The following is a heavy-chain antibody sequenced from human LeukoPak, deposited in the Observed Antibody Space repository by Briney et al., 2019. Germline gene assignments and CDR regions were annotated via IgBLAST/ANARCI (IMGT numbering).Heavy chain of an antibody. D-gene: IGHD1-26*01. CDR1: GYSISSGYY. J-gene: IGHJ4*02. CDR3: AAPIVGAAFDY. Sequence: SETLSLTCAVSGYSISSGYYWGWIRQPPGKGLEWIGSIYYSGSTYYNPSLKSRVTISVDTSKNQFSLKLSSVTAADTAVYYCAAPIVGAAFDYWGQGTLVTVSS. CDR2: IYYSGST. V-gene: IGHV4-38-2*01.